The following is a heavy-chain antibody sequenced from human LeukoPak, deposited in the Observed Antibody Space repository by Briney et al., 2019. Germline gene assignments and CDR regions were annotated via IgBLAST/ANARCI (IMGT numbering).Heavy chain of an antibody. V-gene: IGHV3-43*02. CDR1: GFAFNDYA. J-gene: IGHJ4*02. D-gene: IGHD5-18*01. CDR2: IIGDGRTT. CDR3: AREKYSYGN. Sequence: QPGGSLRLSCAASGFAFNDYAMHWVRQAPGKGLEWVSLIIGDGRTTYYADSVKGRFTISRDNAKNSLYLQMNSLRAEDTAVYYCAREKYSYGNWGQGTLVTVSS.